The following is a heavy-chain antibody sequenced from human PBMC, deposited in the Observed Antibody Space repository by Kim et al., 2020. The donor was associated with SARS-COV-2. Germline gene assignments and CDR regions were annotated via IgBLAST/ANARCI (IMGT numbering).Heavy chain of an antibody. Sequence: GGSLRLSCAASGFTFSNYAMHWVRQAPGKGLEWVAVITYDGGNKYYADSVKGRFTIARDKAKNTLYLQMNSLRAEDTAVSYCASCGWDYYGMDVWGQGTTVTVSS. J-gene: IGHJ6*02. CDR1: GFTFSNYA. CDR3: ASCGWDYYGMDV. V-gene: IGHV3-30-3*01. CDR2: ITYDGGNK. D-gene: IGHD5-12*01.